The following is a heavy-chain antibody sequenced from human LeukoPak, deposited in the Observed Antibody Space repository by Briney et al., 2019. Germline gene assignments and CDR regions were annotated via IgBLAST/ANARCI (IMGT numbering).Heavy chain of an antibody. D-gene: IGHD3-22*01. J-gene: IGHJ6*03. CDR2: IIVIGGSK. V-gene: IGHV3-23*01. Sequence: GGSLRLSCAASGFTFSSYAMSTVRQAPGKGLGWGSAIIVIGGSKYYADSVKGRVTISRDNSKNTMYLQMNSLRAEDTAVYYCAKDGDYYDSSGRYYYYYMDVWGKGTTVTVSS. CDR1: GFTFSSYA. CDR3: AKDGDYYDSSGRYYYYYMDV.